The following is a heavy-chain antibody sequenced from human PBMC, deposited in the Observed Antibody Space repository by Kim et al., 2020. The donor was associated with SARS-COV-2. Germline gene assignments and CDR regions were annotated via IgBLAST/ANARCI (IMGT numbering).Heavy chain of an antibody. J-gene: IGHJ6*02. D-gene: IGHD3-10*01. Sequence: ASVKVSCKASGYTFTGYYMHWVRQAPGQGLEWMGWINPNSGGTNYAQKFQGWVTMTRDTSISTAYMELSRLRSDDTAVYYCASAGGGFGELLSDYYYYGMDVWGQGTTVTVSS. CDR3: ASAGGGFGELLSDYYYYGMDV. CDR2: INPNSGGT. V-gene: IGHV1-2*04. CDR1: GYTFTGYY.